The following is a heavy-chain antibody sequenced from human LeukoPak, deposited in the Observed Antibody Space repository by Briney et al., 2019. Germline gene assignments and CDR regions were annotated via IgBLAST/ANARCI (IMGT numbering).Heavy chain of an antibody. Sequence: GGSLRLSCAASGFTFSSYWMHWVRPAPGKGLVWVSRINSDGSSTSYADSVKGRFTISRDNAKKQLYLQMNRLRAEDTAVYYCARGGAEQLGLWGQGTLVTVSS. CDR1: GFTFSSYW. J-gene: IGHJ4*02. CDR2: INSDGSST. D-gene: IGHD6-6*01. CDR3: ARGGAEQLGL. V-gene: IGHV3-74*01.